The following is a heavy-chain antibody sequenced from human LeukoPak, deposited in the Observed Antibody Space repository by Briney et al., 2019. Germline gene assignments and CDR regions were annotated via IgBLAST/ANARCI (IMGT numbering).Heavy chain of an antibody. CDR1: GFNFSDNY. Sequence: PGGSLRLSCAASGFNFSDNYMSWIRQTPGKGPEWVSYISNRGYSTYYADSVKGRFTISRDNAQNSLFLQMNSLRDEDTAVYYCARGKRRFDAWGQGTVVTVSS. CDR2: ISNRGYST. V-gene: IGHV3-11*01. J-gene: IGHJ5*02. CDR3: ARGKRRFDA.